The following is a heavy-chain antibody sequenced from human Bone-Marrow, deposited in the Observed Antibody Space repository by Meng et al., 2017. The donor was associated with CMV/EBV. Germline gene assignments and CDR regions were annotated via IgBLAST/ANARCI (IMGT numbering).Heavy chain of an antibody. CDR2: MNPDSGNT. D-gene: IGHD3-3*01. Sequence: ASVKVSCKASGYTFTSYDINWVRQAIGQGLEWMGWMNPDSGNTAYAQKFQGRVTMTRDTSTSTAYMELRSLKSEDTAVYYCARSIWSGYSSFDPWGQGTLVTVSS. CDR1: GYTFTSYD. V-gene: IGHV1-8*01. J-gene: IGHJ5*02. CDR3: ARSIWSGYSSFDP.